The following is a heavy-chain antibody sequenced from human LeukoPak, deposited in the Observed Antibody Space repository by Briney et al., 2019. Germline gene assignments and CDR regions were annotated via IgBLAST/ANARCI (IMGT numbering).Heavy chain of an antibody. Sequence: SETLALTCSDSGGSISSSSYHWGWIRQSPERGLEWIGSMYYRGTTYENPSLKSRLTLSIDTSNNEFSLKLTSVTAADTAVYYCAREYSRSVVAGSRPDLWGQGLLVTVSS. CDR2: MYYRGTT. CDR1: GGSISSSSYH. V-gene: IGHV4-39*02. J-gene: IGHJ4*02. D-gene: IGHD2-21*01. CDR3: AREYSRSVVAGSRPDL.